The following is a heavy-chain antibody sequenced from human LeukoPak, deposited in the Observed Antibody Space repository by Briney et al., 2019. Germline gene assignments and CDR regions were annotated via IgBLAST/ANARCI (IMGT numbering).Heavy chain of an antibody. D-gene: IGHD6-6*01. V-gene: IGHV3-33*01. CDR3: ARPYSSSSDYYFDY. J-gene: IGHJ4*02. CDR2: IWYDGSNK. CDR1: GFTFSNYG. Sequence: GGSLRLSCAASGFTFSNYGMHWVRQAPGKGLEWVAVIWYDGSNKYYADSVKGRFTISRDNSKNTLYLQMNSLRAEDTAVYYCARPYSSSSDYYFDYWGQGTLVTVSS.